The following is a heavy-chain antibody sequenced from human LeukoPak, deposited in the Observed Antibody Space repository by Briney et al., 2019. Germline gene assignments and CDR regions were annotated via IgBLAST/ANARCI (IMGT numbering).Heavy chain of an antibody. Sequence: GASVTVSFKASVYNFSNYGIGWVRQAPRQGLAWMGWITAGNGNTNYAQKVQGRVTMTTDTSTSTAYMELRSLRSDDTAVYFCARDSARGYSYGYNAFDIWGQGTMVTVSS. CDR2: ITAGNGNT. CDR3: ARDSARGYSYGYNAFDI. J-gene: IGHJ3*02. V-gene: IGHV1-18*01. CDR1: VYNFSNYG. D-gene: IGHD5-18*01.